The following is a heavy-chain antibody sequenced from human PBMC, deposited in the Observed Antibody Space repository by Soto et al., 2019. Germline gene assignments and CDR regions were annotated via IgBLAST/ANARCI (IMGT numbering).Heavy chain of an antibody. CDR1: GFTFSSYA. Sequence: GGSLSLSCAASGFTFSSYAMSWVRQAPGKGLEWVSAISGSGGSTYYADSVKGRFTISRDNSKNTLYLQMNSLRAEDTAVYYCAKDHYIVATIDGHTVGSLTARYFDYWGQGTLVTVCS. V-gene: IGHV3-23*01. J-gene: IGHJ4*02. CDR2: ISGSGGST. D-gene: IGHD5-12*01. CDR3: AKDHYIVATIDGHTVGSLTARYFDY.